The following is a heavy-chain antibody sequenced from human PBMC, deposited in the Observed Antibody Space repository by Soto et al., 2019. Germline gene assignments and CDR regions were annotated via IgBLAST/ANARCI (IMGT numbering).Heavy chain of an antibody. V-gene: IGHV4-59*01. Sequence: SESLSLTCTVSGETSTGYYWGWIRQSPGQGLEWIVHIHNSGTSTHNPSLSGRVTISIDMSKKQFSLNLTSLTSADTAVYYCARDFYDSVGYTWFDSWSQGTLVTVSS. CDR3: ARDFYDSVGYTWFDS. CDR1: GETSTGYY. CDR2: IHNSGTS. D-gene: IGHD3-22*01. J-gene: IGHJ5*01.